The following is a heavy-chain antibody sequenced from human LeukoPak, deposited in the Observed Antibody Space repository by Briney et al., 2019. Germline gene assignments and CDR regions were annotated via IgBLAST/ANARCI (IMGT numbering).Heavy chain of an antibody. V-gene: IGHV1-46*03. CDR1: GYTFTSYS. J-gene: IGHJ4*02. Sequence: ASLKVSCEASGYTFTSYSMHWVRQAPGQGLERMGIIKLSGGRTSSAQTFKGGFTMTRDPSTSTVYMDLGSLRSEDTAVYYFTRQWDYGGEGTLVTVSS. D-gene: IGHD2-8*01. CDR2: IKLSGGRT. CDR3: TRQWDY.